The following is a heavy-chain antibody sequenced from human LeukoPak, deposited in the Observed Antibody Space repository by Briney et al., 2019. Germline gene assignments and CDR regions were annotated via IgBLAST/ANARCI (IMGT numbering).Heavy chain of an antibody. V-gene: IGHV3-23*01. J-gene: IGHJ6*03. CDR2: ISGGGDAT. Sequence: GGSLRLSCAASDFSFITYAMSWVRQAPGKGLEWVSTISGGGDATYYADSVKGRFTISRDNSKNTLYLQMNSLRAEDTAVYYCAKGGDIVVVPAAHITMDVWGKGTTVTVSS. CDR3: AKGGDIVVVPAAHITMDV. CDR1: DFSFITYA. D-gene: IGHD2-2*01.